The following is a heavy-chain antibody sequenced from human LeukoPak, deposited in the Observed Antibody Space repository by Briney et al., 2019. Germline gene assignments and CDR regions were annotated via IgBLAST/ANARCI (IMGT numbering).Heavy chain of an antibody. V-gene: IGHV3-66*02. CDR3: ARDLALRSSPSADY. D-gene: IGHD6-6*01. CDR2: IYSGGST. J-gene: IGHJ4*02. Sequence: GGSLRLSCAASGFTVSSNYMSWVRQAPGKGLEWVSVIYSGGSTYYADSVKGRFTISRDNSKNTLYLQMNSLRAEDTAVYYCARDLALRSSPSADYWGQGTLVTVSS. CDR1: GFTVSSNY.